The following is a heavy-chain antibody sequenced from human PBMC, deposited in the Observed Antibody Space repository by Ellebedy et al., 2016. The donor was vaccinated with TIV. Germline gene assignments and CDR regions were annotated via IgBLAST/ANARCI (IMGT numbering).Heavy chain of an antibody. CDR2: INPYSGGT. Sequence: ASVKVSCKTSGYIFTAYYIHWVRQAPGQGLEWMGWINPYSGGTNFPQKFQGRVTMTRDTSVNTAYMELSRLQSDDPAVYYCARVLRATSGMDVWGQGTTVTVS. J-gene: IGHJ6*02. V-gene: IGHV1-2*02. CDR1: GYIFTAYY. D-gene: IGHD4/OR15-4a*01. CDR3: ARVLRATSGMDV.